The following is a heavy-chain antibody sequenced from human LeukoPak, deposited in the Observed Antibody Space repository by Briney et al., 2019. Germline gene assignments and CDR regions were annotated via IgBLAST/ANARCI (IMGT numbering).Heavy chain of an antibody. V-gene: IGHV3-7*04. CDR2: IKADASTT. J-gene: IGHJ4*02. Sequence: SGGSLRLSCTVSGFSVSNFWMAWVRQAPGKGPEWVANIKADASTTNYVGSVKGRFTISRDNAQNSLFLQMNSLRVEDAAVYYCARDWGGNLDYWGQGTQVTVSS. CDR1: GFSVSNFW. CDR3: ARDWGGNLDY. D-gene: IGHD3-16*01.